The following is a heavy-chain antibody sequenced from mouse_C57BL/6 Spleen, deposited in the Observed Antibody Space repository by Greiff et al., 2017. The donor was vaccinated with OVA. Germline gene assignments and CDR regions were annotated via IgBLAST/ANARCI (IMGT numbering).Heavy chain of an antibody. V-gene: IGHV1-15*01. D-gene: IGHD2-1*01. J-gene: IGHJ4*01. Sequence: QVQLQQSGAELVRPGASVTLSCKASGYTFTDYEMHWVKQTPVHGLEWIGAIDPETGGTAYNQKFKGKAILTADKSSSTAYMELRSLTSEDSAVYYCTRNYGNSRAMDYWGQGTSVTVSS. CDR3: TRNYGNSRAMDY. CDR2: IDPETGGT. CDR1: GYTFTDYE.